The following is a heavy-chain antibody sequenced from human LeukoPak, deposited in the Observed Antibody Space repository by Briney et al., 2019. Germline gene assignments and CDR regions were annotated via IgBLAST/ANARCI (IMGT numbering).Heavy chain of an antibody. CDR2: ISYSGST. CDR1: GGSISSHY. CDR3: ARQRSRTVVGTPDNWFDP. Sequence: PSETLSLTCTVSGGSISSHYWSWIRQPPGKGLDWIGYISYSGSTNYNPSLESRVTISLDPSKNQFSLRLSSVTAADTALYYCARQRSRTVVGTPDNWFDPWGQGTLVTVSS. V-gene: IGHV4-59*08. J-gene: IGHJ5*02. D-gene: IGHD6-19*01.